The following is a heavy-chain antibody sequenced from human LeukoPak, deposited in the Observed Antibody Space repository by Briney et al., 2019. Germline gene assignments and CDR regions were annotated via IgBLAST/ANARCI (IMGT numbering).Heavy chain of an antibody. J-gene: IGHJ4*02. V-gene: IGHV6-1*01. CDR2: TYYRSKWYN. CDR1: GDSVSSNNAA. CDR3: GREVTDTMGFDY. Sequence: SQTLSLTCAILGDSVSSNNAAWNWIRQSPSRGLEWLGRTYYRSKWYNDYAGSLRSRITINPDTSRNQFSLQLNSVTPEDTAVYYCGREVTDTMGFDYWGQGTLVTVSS. D-gene: IGHD2-21*02.